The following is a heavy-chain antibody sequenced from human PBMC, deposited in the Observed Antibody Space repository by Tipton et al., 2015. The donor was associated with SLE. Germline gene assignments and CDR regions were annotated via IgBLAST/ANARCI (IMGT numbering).Heavy chain of an antibody. CDR3: ATMASPYYGMDV. Sequence: SLRLSCAASGFTFSNYAMGWVRQAPGKGLEWVAVIWYDGSNKYYADSVKGRFTISRDNSKNTLYLQMNSLRAEDTAVYYCATMASPYYGMDVWGQGTTVTVSS. CDR2: IWYDGSNK. D-gene: IGHD5-24*01. J-gene: IGHJ6*02. V-gene: IGHV3-33*08. CDR1: GFTFSNYA.